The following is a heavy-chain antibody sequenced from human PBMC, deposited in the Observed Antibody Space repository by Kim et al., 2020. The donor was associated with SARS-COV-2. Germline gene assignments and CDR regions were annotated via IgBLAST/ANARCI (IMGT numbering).Heavy chain of an antibody. V-gene: IGHV1-2*02. D-gene: IGHD2-21*02. CDR3: ARGGPGAHIVVVTAPDLWYFDL. Sequence: ASVKVSCKASGYTFIGYYMHWVRQAPGQGLEWMGWINPNSGGTNYAQKFQGRVTMTRDTSINTAYMELSRLRFDDTAVYYCARGGPGAHIVVVTAPDLWYFDLWGRGTLVTVSS. J-gene: IGHJ2*01. CDR1: GYTFIGYY. CDR2: INPNSGGT.